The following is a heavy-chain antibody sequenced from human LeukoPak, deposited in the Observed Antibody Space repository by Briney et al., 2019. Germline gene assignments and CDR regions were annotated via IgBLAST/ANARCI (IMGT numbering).Heavy chain of an antibody. CDR2: ISGSGGST. CDR1: GFTFSSYA. Sequence: HPGGSLRLSCAASGFTFSSYAMSWVRQAPGKGLEWVSAISGSGGSTYYADSVKGRFTISRDNSKNTLYLQMNSLRAEDTAVYYCAKDRTLSGYSYGSTDFDYWGQGTLVTVSS. D-gene: IGHD5-18*01. CDR3: AKDRTLSGYSYGSTDFDY. J-gene: IGHJ4*02. V-gene: IGHV3-23*01.